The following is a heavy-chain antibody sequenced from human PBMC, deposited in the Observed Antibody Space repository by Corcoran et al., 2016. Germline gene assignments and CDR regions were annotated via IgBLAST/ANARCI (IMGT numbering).Heavy chain of an antibody. J-gene: IGHJ4*02. CDR3: ARASGSYDSGGYFDY. CDR2: ISTDGSGT. V-gene: IGHV3-74*01. CDR1: GFTLSSDW. Sequence: EVQLVESGGGLVQPRGSLRLSCAASGFTLSSDWMHWVRQAPGKGLVWVSRISTDGSGTSYADSVKGRFTISRDNAKNTLFLQMNSLRAEDMAVFYCARASGSYDSGGYFDYWGQGALVAVSS. D-gene: IGHD3-22*01.